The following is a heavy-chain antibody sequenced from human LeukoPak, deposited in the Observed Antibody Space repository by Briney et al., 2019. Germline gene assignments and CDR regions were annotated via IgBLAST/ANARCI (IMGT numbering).Heavy chain of an antibody. CDR1: SGSISSTNYS. D-gene: IGHD2-15*01. J-gene: IGHJ4*02. CDR3: ARLYCSGADCYSHQREY. V-gene: IGHV4-39*01. CDR2: VSSGGSA. Sequence: SETLSLTCSVSSGSISSTNYSWGWIRQPPGKGLEWIGSVSSGGSAYYNPSLKGRVTLSVDTSNNQFSLKLNSVTAADTAVYYCARLYCSGADCYSHQREYWGRGTLASVSS.